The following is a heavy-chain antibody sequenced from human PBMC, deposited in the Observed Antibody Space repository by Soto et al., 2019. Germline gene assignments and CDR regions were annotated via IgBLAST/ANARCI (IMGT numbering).Heavy chain of an antibody. CDR3: ARVELPYYYGMDV. J-gene: IGHJ6*02. V-gene: IGHV3-74*01. Sequence: GGSLRLSCAASGFTFSSYAMSWVRQAPGKGLVWVSRINSDGSSTSYADSVKGRFTISRDNAKNTLYLQMNSLRAEDTAVYYCARVELPYYYGMDVWGQGTTVTVSS. D-gene: IGHD1-26*01. CDR2: INSDGSST. CDR1: GFTFSSYA.